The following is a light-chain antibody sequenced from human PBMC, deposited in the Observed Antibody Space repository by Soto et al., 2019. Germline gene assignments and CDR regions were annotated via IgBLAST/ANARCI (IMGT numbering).Light chain of an antibody. J-gene: IGKJ1*01. CDR3: QQYNSYPWT. Sequence: DIQMTQSPSTLSASVGDRVTITCRASQSINSWLAWYQQKPGKAPKLLIYGASSLESGVPSRFSGSGSGTEFTLTISSLQPDDFATSYCQQYNSYPWTFGQGTKVEIK. CDR2: GAS. V-gene: IGKV1-5*01. CDR1: QSINSW.